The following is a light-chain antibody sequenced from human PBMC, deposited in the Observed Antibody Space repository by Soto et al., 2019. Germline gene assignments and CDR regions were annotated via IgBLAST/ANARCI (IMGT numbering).Light chain of an antibody. V-gene: IGLV1-44*01. CDR2: SKN. J-gene: IGLJ2*01. Sequence: QSVLTQPPSASGTPGQRVTISCSGSSSNIGSNTVNWYQQLPGTAPKLLIYSKNQRPSGVPDRFSGSKSGTSASLAISGLQSEDEADYYCAAWGDSLNSVVFGGGTKLTVL. CDR3: AAWGDSLNSVV. CDR1: SSNIGSNT.